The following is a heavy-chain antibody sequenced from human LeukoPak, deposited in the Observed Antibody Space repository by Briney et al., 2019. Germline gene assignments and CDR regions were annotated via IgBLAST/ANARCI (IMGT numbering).Heavy chain of an antibody. CDR2: ISSNGGST. CDR3: ARNYYDSSGYLGYFQH. V-gene: IGHV3-64*01. Sequence: GGSLRLSYAASGFTFSSYAMHWVRQAPGKGLEYVSAISSNGGSTYYANSVKGRFTISRDNSKNTLYLQMGSLRAEDMAVYYCARNYYDSSGYLGYFQHWGQGTLVTVSS. J-gene: IGHJ1*01. CDR1: GFTFSSYA. D-gene: IGHD3-22*01.